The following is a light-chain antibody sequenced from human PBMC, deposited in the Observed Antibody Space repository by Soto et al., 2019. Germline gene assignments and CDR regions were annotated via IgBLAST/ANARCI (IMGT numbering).Light chain of an antibody. V-gene: IGKV3-20*01. CDR2: GAS. Sequence: ELVMTQSPATMSVYSGARAKLSCSSSQSVSSSYLAWYQQKPGQAPRLLIYGASSRATGIPDRFSGSGSGTGFTLTISRLETEDFAVYYCHKYGSSPLTCGGGPTGAI. CDR3: HKYGSSPLT. J-gene: IGKJ4*01. CDR1: QSVSSSY.